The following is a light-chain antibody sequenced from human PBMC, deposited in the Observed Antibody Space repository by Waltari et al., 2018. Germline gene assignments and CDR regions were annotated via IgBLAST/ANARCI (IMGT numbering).Light chain of an antibody. J-gene: IGLJ3*02. CDR1: SSNTGSHA. V-gene: IGLV1-44*01. CDR3: AAWDDGLNGRNWV. CDR2: SNS. Sequence: QSVLTQPPSASGTPGQRVTISCSGSSSNTGSHAVNWHKQLPGTAPKLLIHSNSVRPSGVPARFSGSRSGTSASLAISGLQSEDEADYYCAAWDDGLNGRNWVFGGGTKLTVI.